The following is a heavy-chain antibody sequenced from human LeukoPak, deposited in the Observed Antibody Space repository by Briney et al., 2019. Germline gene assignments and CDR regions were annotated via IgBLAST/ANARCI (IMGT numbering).Heavy chain of an antibody. D-gene: IGHD5-12*01. V-gene: IGHV3-23*01. CDR1: GFSCSTRG. J-gene: IGHJ4*02. Sequence: GGSLRLSCAASGFSCSTRGMCWVRQAPGKGLEWVSAISGNDESTFYADSVKGRFTISRDNSRNTLYLQLSSLSAEDSAIYYCARDRRPARTYSGLFDYWGQGTLVTVSS. CDR2: ISGNDEST. CDR3: ARDRRPARTYSGLFDY.